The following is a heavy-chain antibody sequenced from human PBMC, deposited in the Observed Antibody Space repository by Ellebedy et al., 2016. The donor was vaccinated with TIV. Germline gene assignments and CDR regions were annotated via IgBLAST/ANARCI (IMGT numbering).Heavy chain of an antibody. CDR3: AKDREAATGTGWVDY. V-gene: IGHV3-23*01. D-gene: IGHD6-13*01. J-gene: IGHJ4*02. CDR1: GFTFMNYA. Sequence: GESLKISXAASGFTFMNYAMSWVRQAPGKGLVWVSTIRGSGGSTYYADSVRGRFTISRDNSKNTLYLEMNSLRAEDTAVYYCAKDREAATGTGWVDYWGQGTLVTVSS. CDR2: IRGSGGST.